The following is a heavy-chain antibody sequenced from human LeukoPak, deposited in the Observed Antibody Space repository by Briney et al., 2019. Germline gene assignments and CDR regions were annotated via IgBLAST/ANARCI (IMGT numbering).Heavy chain of an antibody. J-gene: IGHJ4*02. D-gene: IGHD1-14*01. CDR2: INPNSGGT. CDR1: GYTFTGYY. Sequence: ASVKVSCKASGYTFTGYYMHWVRQAPGQGLEWMGWINPNSGGTNYAQKFQGRVTMTRNTSISTAYMELSSLRSEDTAVYYCARGGRYLSFFDYWGQGTLVTVSS. V-gene: IGHV1-2*02. CDR3: ARGGRYLSFFDY.